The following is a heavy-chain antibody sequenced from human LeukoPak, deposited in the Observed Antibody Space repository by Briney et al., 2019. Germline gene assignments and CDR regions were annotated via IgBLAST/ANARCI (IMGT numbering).Heavy chain of an antibody. CDR2: IYYSGST. D-gene: IGHD3-22*01. Sequence: SETLSLTCTVSGGSISSYYWSWIRQPPGKGLEWIGYIYYSGSTNYNPSLKSRVTISVDTSKNQFSLKLSSVTAADTAVYYCARVSTYYYDSSGYRYFDYWGQGTLVTVSS. V-gene: IGHV4-59*01. CDR3: ARVSTYYYDSSGYRYFDY. CDR1: GGSISSYY. J-gene: IGHJ4*02.